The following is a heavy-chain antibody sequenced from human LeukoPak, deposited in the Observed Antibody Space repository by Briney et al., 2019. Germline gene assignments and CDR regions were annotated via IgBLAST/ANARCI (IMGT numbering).Heavy chain of an antibody. J-gene: IGHJ5*02. CDR2: ISGSGGST. D-gene: IGHD3-22*01. CDR1: GFTFSSYA. V-gene: IGHV3-23*01. Sequence: GGSLRLSCAASGFTFSSYAMSWVRQAPGKGLEWVSAISGSGGSTYYADSVKGRFTISRDNSKNTLYLQMNSLRAEDTAVYYCARHFTMIRGASFYWFDPWGQGTLVTVSS. CDR3: ARHFTMIRGASFYWFDP.